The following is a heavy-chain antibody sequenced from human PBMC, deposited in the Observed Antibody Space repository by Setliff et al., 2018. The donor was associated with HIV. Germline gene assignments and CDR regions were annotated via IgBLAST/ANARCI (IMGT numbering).Heavy chain of an antibody. J-gene: IGHJ4*02. CDR1: GFAFEKYY. Sequence: PGESLTISCLASGFAFEKYYMSWIRQTPEKTLEWISFISSTGSYITYADSVKGRFTVSRDNAENSLFLQMDGLRAEDTAIYYCASGIDPYTSTWVDSWGQGTLVTVSS. CDR2: ISSTGSYI. CDR3: ASGIDPYTSTWVDS. V-gene: IGHV3-11*03. D-gene: IGHD1-20*01.